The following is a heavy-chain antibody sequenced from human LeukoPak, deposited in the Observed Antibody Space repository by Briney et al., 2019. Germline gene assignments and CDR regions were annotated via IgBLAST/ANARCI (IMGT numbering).Heavy chain of an antibody. J-gene: IGHJ4*02. CDR1: GGSISSSSYY. CDR3: ARPDFGTNSALDY. V-gene: IGHV4-39*07. CDR2: IYYSGST. D-gene: IGHD4-23*01. Sequence: SETLSLTCTVSGGSISSSSYYWGWIRQPPGKGLEWIGSIYYSGSTYYNPSLKSRVTISVDTSKNQFSLKLSSVTAADTAVYYCARPDFGTNSALDYWGQGTLVTVSS.